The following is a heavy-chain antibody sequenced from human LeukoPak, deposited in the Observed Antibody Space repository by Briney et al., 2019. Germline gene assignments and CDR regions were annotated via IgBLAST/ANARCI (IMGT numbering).Heavy chain of an antibody. CDR1: GYRFTSYW. Sequence: GESLKISCTGAGYRFTSYWIGWVRQPPERGLEWMGIIYPRDSDTRYSPSFQGQITIAVDRSMSTAYLQWSSLKASDSAMYYCARFGRLAAGAEDSWGQGTLVTVSS. V-gene: IGHV5-51*01. J-gene: IGHJ4*02. CDR3: ARFGRLAAGAEDS. CDR2: IYPRDSDT. D-gene: IGHD6-13*01.